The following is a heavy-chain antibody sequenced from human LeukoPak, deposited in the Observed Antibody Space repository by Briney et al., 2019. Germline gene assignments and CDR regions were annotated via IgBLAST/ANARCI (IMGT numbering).Heavy chain of an antibody. CDR3: ARVSMATYWYCMDV. CDR2: INPNSGGT. Sequence: AASVKVSCKASGYTFTGYYIHWVRQAPGQGPEWVGWINPNSGGTNYAQGFQGRVTVTRDTSINTAYMELSRLRTDDAAVYYCARVSMATYWYCMDVWGQGTTVTVSS. V-gene: IGHV1-2*02. D-gene: IGHD5-24*01. CDR1: GYTFTGYY. J-gene: IGHJ6*02.